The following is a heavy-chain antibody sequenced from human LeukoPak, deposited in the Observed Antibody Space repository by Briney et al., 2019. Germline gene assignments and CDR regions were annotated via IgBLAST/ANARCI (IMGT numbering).Heavy chain of an antibody. CDR2: IYSDNT. D-gene: IGHD4/OR15-4a*01. V-gene: IGHV3-53*01. CDR1: GFTFGDYA. Sequence: TGGSLRLSCTASGFTFGDYAMSWFRQAPGKGLEWVSFIYSDNTHYSDSVKGRFTISRDNSKNTLYLQMNSLRAEDTAVYYCARRAGAYSHPYDYWGQGTLVTVSS. J-gene: IGHJ4*02. CDR3: ARRAGAYSHPYDY.